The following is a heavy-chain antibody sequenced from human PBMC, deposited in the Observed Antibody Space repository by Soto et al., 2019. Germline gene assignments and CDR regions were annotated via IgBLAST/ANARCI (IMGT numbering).Heavy chain of an antibody. Sequence: QVQLQESGPGMVKPSETLSLTCTVSGVSISSSFWSWIRQPAGKGLEYIGRIYSSGSTNQNPSLKSRLTMSGDTSKNHFSLRLSSVTAADTAVYYCARDRIALAGFDYWGHGTLVTVAS. D-gene: IGHD6-19*01. V-gene: IGHV4-4*07. CDR3: ARDRIALAGFDY. J-gene: IGHJ4*01. CDR2: IYSSGST. CDR1: GVSISSSF.